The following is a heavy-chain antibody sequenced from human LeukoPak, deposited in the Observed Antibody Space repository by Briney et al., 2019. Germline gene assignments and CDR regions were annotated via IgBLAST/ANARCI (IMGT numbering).Heavy chain of an antibody. J-gene: IGHJ4*02. CDR1: GYTFTSYG. D-gene: IGHD3-10*01. CDR2: ISAYNGNT. V-gene: IGHV1-18*01. Sequence: ASVKVSCKASGYTFTSYGINWVRQAPGQGLEWKGWISAYNGNTNYAQKLQGRVTMTTDTSTSTAYMELRSLRSDDTPVYYCARDIRTSSMVRGKWGFDYWGQGTLVTVSS. CDR3: ARDIRTSSMVRGKWGFDY.